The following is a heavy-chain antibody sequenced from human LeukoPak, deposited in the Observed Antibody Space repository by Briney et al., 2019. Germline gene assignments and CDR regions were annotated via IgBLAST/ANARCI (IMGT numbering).Heavy chain of an antibody. V-gene: IGHV4-61*02. D-gene: IGHD3-22*01. Sequence: SETLSLTCTVSGGSISSGSYCWSWIRQPAGKGLEWIGGIYTSGSTNYDPSLKSRVTISVDTSRNQFSLKLSSVTAADTAVYCCARAYSSGYYPPENFFNSWGQGTLVTVSS. CDR2: IYTSGST. J-gene: IGHJ4*02. CDR1: GGSISSGSYC. CDR3: ARAYSSGYYPPENFFNS.